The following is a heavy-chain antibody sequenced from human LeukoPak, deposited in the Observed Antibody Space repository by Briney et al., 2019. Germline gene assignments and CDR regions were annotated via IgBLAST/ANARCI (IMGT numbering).Heavy chain of an antibody. CDR3: ARVNFGSSLSSYYMDV. V-gene: IGHV3-21*04. J-gene: IGHJ6*03. D-gene: IGHD1-26*01. Sequence: PGGSLRLSCAASGFTFSSYSMNWVRQAPGKGLEWVSSISSSSNYIYYADSVKGRFTISRDNAKNSLYLQLNSLRAEDTAVYYCARVNFGSSLSSYYMDVWGKGTTVTVSS. CDR1: GFTFSSYS. CDR2: ISSSSNYI.